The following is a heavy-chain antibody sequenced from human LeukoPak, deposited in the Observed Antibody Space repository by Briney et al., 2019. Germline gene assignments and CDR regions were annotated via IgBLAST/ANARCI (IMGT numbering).Heavy chain of an antibody. V-gene: IGHV3-21*06. Sequence: PGGSLRLSCAASGFTFSSYSMNWVRQAPGKGLEWVSSISSSSSYIYYADSVKGRFTISRDNAKNSVYLQMNSLRAEDTAVYYCARLHGAYPIDFWGQGTLVTVSS. J-gene: IGHJ4*02. CDR1: GFTFSSYS. D-gene: IGHD4/OR15-4a*01. CDR2: ISSSSSYI. CDR3: ARLHGAYPIDF.